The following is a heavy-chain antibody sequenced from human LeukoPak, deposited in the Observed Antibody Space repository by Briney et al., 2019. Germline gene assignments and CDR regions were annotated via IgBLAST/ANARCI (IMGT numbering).Heavy chain of an antibody. Sequence: GGSLRLSCAASGFTFDDYAMHWVRQAPGKGLEWVSLISWDGGSTYYADSVKGRFTISRDNSKNSLYLQMNSLRTEDTALYYCAKGPVRGSYRYGYFDYWGQGTLVTVSS. D-gene: IGHD3-16*02. CDR1: GFTFDDYA. CDR2: ISWDGGST. CDR3: AKGPVRGSYRYGYFDY. V-gene: IGHV3-43D*03. J-gene: IGHJ4*02.